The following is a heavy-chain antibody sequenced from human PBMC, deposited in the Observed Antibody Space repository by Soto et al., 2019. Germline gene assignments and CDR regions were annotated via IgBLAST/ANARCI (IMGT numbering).Heavy chain of an antibody. CDR2: IYYSGST. J-gene: IGHJ5*02. Sequence: SETLSLTCTVAGGSLSSSSYYWGWISKPPGKGLEWIGSIYYSGSTYYNPSLKSRVTISVDTSKNQFSLKLSSVTAADTAVYYCAGAVTEYLNWFDPWGQGTLVTAPQ. CDR3: AGAVTEYLNWFDP. CDR1: GGSLSSSSYY. V-gene: IGHV4-39*01. D-gene: IGHD1-20*01.